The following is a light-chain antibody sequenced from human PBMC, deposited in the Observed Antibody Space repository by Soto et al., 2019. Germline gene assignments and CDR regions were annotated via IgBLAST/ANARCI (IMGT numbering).Light chain of an antibody. V-gene: IGKV1-5*03. CDR2: KAS. J-gene: IGKJ1*01. Sequence: DIQMTQSPSTLSASVGDRVTITCRASQSISSWLAWYQQKPGQAPKLLIYKASSLESGVPSRFSGSGSGTEFPLTISSLQPDDCATYYCQQFHSFAPTFGQGTKVEIK. CDR3: QQFHSFAPT. CDR1: QSISSW.